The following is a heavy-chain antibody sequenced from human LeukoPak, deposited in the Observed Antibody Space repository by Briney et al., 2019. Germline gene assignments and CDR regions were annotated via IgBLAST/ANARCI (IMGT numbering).Heavy chain of an antibody. CDR2: IYYSGST. J-gene: IGHJ4*02. CDR3: ARVLTGGYSYGYFDY. Sequence: SETLSLTCTVSGGSFSNYYWSWIRQPPGKGLEWIGYIYYSGSTNYNPSLKSRVTISVDTSKNQFSLKLSSVTAADTAVYYCARVLTGGYSYGYFDYWGQGTLVTVSS. V-gene: IGHV4-59*01. CDR1: GGSFSNYY. D-gene: IGHD5-18*01.